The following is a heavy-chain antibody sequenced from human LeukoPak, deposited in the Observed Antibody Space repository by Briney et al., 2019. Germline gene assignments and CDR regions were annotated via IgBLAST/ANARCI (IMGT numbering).Heavy chain of an antibody. Sequence: GGSLRLSCAASGFTFDDYGMSWVRQAPGKGLEWVSAINWNGDSTGYADSVKGRFTISRDNAKNSLYLQMSSLRAEDTALYYCARVGWSTESYHFDYWGQGTLVTVSS. CDR2: INWNGDST. D-gene: IGHD2-15*01. J-gene: IGHJ4*02. CDR3: ARVGWSTESYHFDY. V-gene: IGHV3-20*04. CDR1: GFTFDDYG.